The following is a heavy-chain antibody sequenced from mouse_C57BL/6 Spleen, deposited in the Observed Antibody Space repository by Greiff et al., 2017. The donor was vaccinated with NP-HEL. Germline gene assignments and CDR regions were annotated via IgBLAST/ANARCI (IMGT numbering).Heavy chain of an antibody. CDR3: ARRGPLLSFDY. J-gene: IGHJ2*01. CDR1: GYTFTDYY. V-gene: IGHV1-26*01. Sequence: EVQLQQSGPELVKPGASVKISCKASGYTFTDYYMNWVKQSHGKSLEWIGDINPNNGGTSYNQKFKGKATLTVDKSSSTAYMELRSLTSEDSAVYYCARRGPLLSFDYWGQGTTLTVSS. D-gene: IGHD2-1*01. CDR2: INPNNGGT.